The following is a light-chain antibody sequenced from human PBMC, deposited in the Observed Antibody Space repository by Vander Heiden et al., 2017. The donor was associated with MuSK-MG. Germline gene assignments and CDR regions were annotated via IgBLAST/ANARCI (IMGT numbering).Light chain of an antibody. CDR3: QVWDRSSDHVV. J-gene: IGLJ2*01. CDR2: DDR. CDR1: NIGSKS. Sequence: SYVLTQPPSVTGATGKTARITRGGNNIGSKSVQGYQQKPGQAPVLIVYDDRDRHSGSPERFSGSNSGITATLTSSRVEAGDEADYYCQVWDRSSDHVVFGGGTKLTVL. V-gene: IGLV3-21*03.